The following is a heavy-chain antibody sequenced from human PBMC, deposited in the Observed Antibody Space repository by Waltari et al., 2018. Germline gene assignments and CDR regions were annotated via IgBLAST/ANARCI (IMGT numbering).Heavy chain of an antibody. D-gene: IGHD5-12*01. CDR3: AKGGASSRPFDQ. CDR1: RGSLGVDY. CDR2: ILHTGST. V-gene: IGHV4-4*08. J-gene: IGHJ4*02. Sequence: QVQLQESGPGLVKPSETLSLTCTVSRGSLGVDYWSWIRQPPGKGREWLACILHTGSTNAYPSLASRVTLSVDTAENQFSVRLSSVTAADTAVYYCAKGGASSRPFDQWGQGTLVTVSS.